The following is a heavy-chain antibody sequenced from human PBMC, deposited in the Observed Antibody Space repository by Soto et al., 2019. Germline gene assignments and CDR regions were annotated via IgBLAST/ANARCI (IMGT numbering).Heavy chain of an antibody. CDR2: ITSSSNDI. V-gene: IGHV3-21*06. D-gene: IGHD6-13*01. Sequence: EVQLVESGGGLVAPGGSLRLSCAASGFIFSTYTMNWVRQAPGKGLEWGSSITSSSNDIYYADSEKGRFTISRDNAKNSLYLQMNSLTAEDTAVYYWTTRQGFYFGDSSPSTHYFAYWGQGTLDTAAS. CDR3: TTRQGFYFGDSSPSTHYFAY. J-gene: IGHJ4*02. CDR1: GFIFSTYT.